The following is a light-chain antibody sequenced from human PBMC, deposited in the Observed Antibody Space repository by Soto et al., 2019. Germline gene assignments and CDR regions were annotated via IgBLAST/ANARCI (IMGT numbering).Light chain of an antibody. V-gene: IGKV1-39*01. CDR3: QQSYNSPQT. CDR1: HTIMTY. J-gene: IGKJ1*01. Sequence: DIQMTQSPSSVSASVGDEVTITCRASHTIMTYLNWYQLKPGKPPRLLIYAASSLQSGVPSRFSGSGSGTDFTLTINSLQPEDFATYSCQQSYNSPQTFGQGTKVEIK. CDR2: AAS.